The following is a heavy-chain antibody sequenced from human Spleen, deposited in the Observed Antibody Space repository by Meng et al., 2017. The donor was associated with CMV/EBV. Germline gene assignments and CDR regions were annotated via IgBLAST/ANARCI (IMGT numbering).Heavy chain of an antibody. CDR2: IYGSDDK. J-gene: IGHJ4*02. D-gene: IGHD3-3*01. CDR3: AHSRNYDFWTGLVDY. CDR1: GFSLTTSGVG. Sequence: SGPTLVKPTQTLTLTCTFSGFSLTTSGVGVGWIRQPPGKALGWLALIYGSDDKRYSPSLKSRLTITKDTSKNQVVLTMTKMDPVDTATYYCAHSRNYDFWTGLVDYWGQGTLVTVSS. V-gene: IGHV2-5*01.